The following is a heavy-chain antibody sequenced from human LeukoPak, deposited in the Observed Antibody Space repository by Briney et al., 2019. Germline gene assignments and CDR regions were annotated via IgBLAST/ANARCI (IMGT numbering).Heavy chain of an antibody. V-gene: IGHV3-11*01. CDR2: ISSSGSTI. Sequence: PGGSLRLSCAASGFTFSDHYMSWIRQAPGKGLEWVSYISSSGSTIYYADSVKGRFTISRDNAKNPLYLQMNSLRAEDTAVYYCARDGPIRFLPSLYFDYWGQGTLVTVSS. J-gene: IGHJ4*02. CDR1: GFTFSDHY. D-gene: IGHD3-3*01. CDR3: ARDGPIRFLPSLYFDY.